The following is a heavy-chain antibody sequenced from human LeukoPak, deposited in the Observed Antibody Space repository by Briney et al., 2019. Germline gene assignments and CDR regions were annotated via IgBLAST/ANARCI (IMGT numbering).Heavy chain of an antibody. CDR2: ISTCGGST. CDR3: TQCWGSSNGAGPLGY. V-gene: IGHV3-23*01. CDR1: GFTFRSYA. J-gene: IGHJ4*02. D-gene: IGHD7-27*01. Sequence: GGSLRLSCAASGFTFRSYAMSWVRQAPGTGLVWVSEISTCGGSTYYADSVKGRFTISRDNSKNTLYLQMNSLRAEDTAVYYCTQCWGSSNGAGPLGYWGQGTLVTVSS.